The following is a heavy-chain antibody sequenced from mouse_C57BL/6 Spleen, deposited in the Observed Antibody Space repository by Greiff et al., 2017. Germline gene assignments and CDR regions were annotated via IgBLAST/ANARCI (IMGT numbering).Heavy chain of an antibody. CDR3: ARHGDYYYGSSYQYYFDY. Sequence: EVKLVESGGDLVKPGGSLELSCAASGFTFSSYGMSWVRQTPDKRLEWVATISSGGSYTYYPDSVKGRFTISRDNAKNTLYLQMSSLKSEDTAMYYCARHGDYYYGSSYQYYFDYWGQGTTLTVSS. CDR1: GFTFSSYG. J-gene: IGHJ2*01. D-gene: IGHD1-1*01. CDR2: ISSGGSYT. V-gene: IGHV5-6*01.